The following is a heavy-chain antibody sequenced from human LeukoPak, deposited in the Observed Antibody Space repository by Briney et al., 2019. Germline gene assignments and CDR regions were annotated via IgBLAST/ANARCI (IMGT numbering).Heavy chain of an antibody. CDR1: GGSFSTYY. CDR3: AIGGSGSFDY. D-gene: IGHD6-19*01. V-gene: IGHV4-59*01. J-gene: IGHJ4*02. CDR2: IYKSGNT. Sequence: SETLSLTCTVSGGSFSTYYWSWIRQPPGKGLEWIGYIYKSGNTNCNPSLKSRVTISVDTSKNQFSLKLSSVTAADTAVYFCAIGGSGSFDYWGQGTLVTVSS.